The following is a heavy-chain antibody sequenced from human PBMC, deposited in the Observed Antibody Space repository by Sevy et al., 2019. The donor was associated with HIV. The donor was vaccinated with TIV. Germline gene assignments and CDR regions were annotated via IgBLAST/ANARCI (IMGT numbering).Heavy chain of an antibody. CDR2: FDPEDAET. D-gene: IGHD1-26*01. CDR1: GYTLTELS. CDR3: ATAFYSGSLSYGWFDP. Sequence: ASVKVSCKVSGYTLTELSMHWVRQAPGKGLEWMGGFDPEDAETIYAQKFQGRVTMTEDTSTDTAYMELSSLRSEDTAVYYCATAFYSGSLSYGWFDPWGQGTLVTVSS. J-gene: IGHJ5*02. V-gene: IGHV1-24*01.